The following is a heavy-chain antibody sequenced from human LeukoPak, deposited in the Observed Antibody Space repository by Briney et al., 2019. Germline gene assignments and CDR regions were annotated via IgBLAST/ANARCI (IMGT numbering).Heavy chain of an antibody. D-gene: IGHD6-6*01. V-gene: IGHV3-21*01. CDR1: GFTFSSYA. J-gene: IGHJ4*02. CDR3: ARADSSSSRLDC. CDR2: INSKSRYI. Sequence: GRSLRLSCAASGFTFSSYAMSWVRQAPGKGLEWVSSINSKSRYIYYADSLKGRFTISRDNGKNSVYLQMNSLRAEDTAVYFCARADSSSSRLDCWGQGTLVTVSS.